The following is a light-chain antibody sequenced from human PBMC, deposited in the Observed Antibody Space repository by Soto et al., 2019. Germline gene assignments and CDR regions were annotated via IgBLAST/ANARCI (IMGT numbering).Light chain of an antibody. Sequence: IQLTQSPSSLSASVGYRVTITCWASQGINTFLAWYQQKAGKAPKLLIYAASTLQSGVPSRFSVSGSGTDFTLTISRLKYEDFATYYCQQLNSYTITFGQGTRLEIK. J-gene: IGKJ5*01. CDR3: QQLNSYTIT. CDR2: AAS. CDR1: QGINTF. V-gene: IGKV1-9*01.